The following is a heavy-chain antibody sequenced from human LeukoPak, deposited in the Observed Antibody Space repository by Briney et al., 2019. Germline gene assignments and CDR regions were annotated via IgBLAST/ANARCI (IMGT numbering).Heavy chain of an antibody. D-gene: IGHD3-22*01. Sequence: GRSLRLSCAASGFTFSSYGMHWVRQAPGKGLEWVAVISYDGSNKYYADSVKGRFTISRDNSKNTLYLQMNSLRAEDTVVYYCAKVSYYYDSSGDYWGQGTLVTVSS. J-gene: IGHJ4*02. CDR3: AKVSYYYDSSGDY. CDR2: ISYDGSNK. CDR1: GFTFSSYG. V-gene: IGHV3-30*18.